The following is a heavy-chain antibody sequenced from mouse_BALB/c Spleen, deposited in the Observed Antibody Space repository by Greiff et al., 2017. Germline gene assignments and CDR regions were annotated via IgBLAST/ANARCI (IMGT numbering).Heavy chain of an antibody. V-gene: IGHV1S81*02. CDR2: INPSNGGT. J-gene: IGHJ2*01. CDR3: TREGFDY. Sequence: QVQLQQPGAELVKPGASVKLSCKASGYTFTSYYMYWVKQRFGQGLEWIGGINPSNGGTNFNEKFKSKATLTVDKSSSTAYMQLSSLTSEDSAVYYYTREGFDYWGQGTTLTVSS. CDR1: GYTFTSYY.